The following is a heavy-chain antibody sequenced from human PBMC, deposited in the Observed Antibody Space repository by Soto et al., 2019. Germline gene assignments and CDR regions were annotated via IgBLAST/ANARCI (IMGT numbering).Heavy chain of an antibody. J-gene: IGHJ4*02. CDR1: GGTFSSYA. V-gene: IGHV1-69*01. Sequence: QVQLVQSGAEVKKPGSSVKVSCKASGGTFSSYAISWVRQAPGQGLEWMGGIIPIFGTANYAQKFQGRVTITADESTSTAYMELSSLRSEDTAVYYCARDHNTYYYDSSGYYIPDYFDYWGQGTLVTVSS. CDR2: IIPIFGTA. D-gene: IGHD3-22*01. CDR3: ARDHNTYYYDSSGYYIPDYFDY.